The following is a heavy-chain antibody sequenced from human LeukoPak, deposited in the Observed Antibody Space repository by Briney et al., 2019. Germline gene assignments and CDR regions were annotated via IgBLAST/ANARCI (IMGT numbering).Heavy chain of an antibody. J-gene: IGHJ4*02. CDR3: ARGVVYPTWSGPHWSDY. Sequence: PGGSLRLSCGASGFTFSNYWMSWVRQAPGKGLEWVINISQDGSGKNYADSVEGRFTISRDNAKNSLYLQMNSLRAEDTAVYYCARGVVYPTWSGPHWSDYWGQGTLVTVSS. D-gene: IGHD3-3*01. CDR2: ISQDGSGK. V-gene: IGHV3-7*01. CDR1: GFTFSNYW.